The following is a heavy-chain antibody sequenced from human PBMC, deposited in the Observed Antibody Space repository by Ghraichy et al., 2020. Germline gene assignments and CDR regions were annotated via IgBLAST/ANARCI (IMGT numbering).Heavy chain of an antibody. J-gene: IGHJ4*02. CDR2: VYYSGSA. CDR1: GGSINSHY. V-gene: IGHV4-59*11. D-gene: IGHD5-18*01. Sequence: SQTLSLPCTVSGGSINSHYWSWIRQPPGKGLEWIGYVYYSGSAIYNPSLKSRVNISVDASKKLFSLRLSSVTAADTAMYYCARGGASGYNYGWGQGTLVTVSS. CDR3: ARGGASGYNYG.